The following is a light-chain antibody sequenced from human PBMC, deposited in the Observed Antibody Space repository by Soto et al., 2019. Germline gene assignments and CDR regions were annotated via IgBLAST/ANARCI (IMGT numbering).Light chain of an antibody. CDR1: SSDVGNYNL. CDR3: CSYAGSITFT. CDR2: ATR. V-gene: IGLV2-23*02. J-gene: IGLJ2*01. Sequence: QSALTQPASVSGSPGQSITISCTGTSSDVGNYNLVSWYQQHPGKAPKLIIYATRKRPSGVSNRYSGSKSGNTASLTISGLQAEDEANYHCCSYAGSITFTFGGVTEVTVL.